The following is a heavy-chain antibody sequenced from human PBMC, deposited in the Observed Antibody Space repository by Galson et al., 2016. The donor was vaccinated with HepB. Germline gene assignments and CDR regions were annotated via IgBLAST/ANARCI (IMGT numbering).Heavy chain of an antibody. J-gene: IGHJ5*02. CDR2: IRGSGDTT. CDR1: GFTFSGYV. V-gene: IGHV3-23*01. Sequence: SLRLSCAASGFTFSGYVMSWVRQAPGKGLEWVSGIRGSGDTTYYADSVKGRFTISRDNSRNTLYLEMNGLRAGDTAVYYCAKDRGVPPPNWFDLWGQGTLVTVSS. CDR3: AKDRGVPPPNWFDL. D-gene: IGHD6-25*01.